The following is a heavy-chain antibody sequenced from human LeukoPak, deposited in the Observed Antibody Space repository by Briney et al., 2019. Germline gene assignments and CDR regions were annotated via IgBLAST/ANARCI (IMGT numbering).Heavy chain of an antibody. Sequence: ASVKVSCKTSGYTFTDYGISWVRQAPGQGLEWMGWISANNGNTNYAQRLQGRVTITTDTSTSTAYMEIRSLRSDDTAVYYCARGAAVASDAFDIWGQGTMVTVSS. J-gene: IGHJ3*02. D-gene: IGHD6-19*01. CDR1: GYTFTDYG. CDR2: ISANNGNT. V-gene: IGHV1-18*01. CDR3: ARGAAVASDAFDI.